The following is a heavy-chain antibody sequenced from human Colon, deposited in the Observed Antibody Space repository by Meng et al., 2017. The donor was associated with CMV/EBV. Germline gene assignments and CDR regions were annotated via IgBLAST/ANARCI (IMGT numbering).Heavy chain of an antibody. J-gene: IGHJ4*02. CDR3: ARGSVIASAVSFDH. V-gene: IGHV4-30-4*01. CDR2: IYTGGSA. CDR1: GGSGESGGYY. D-gene: IGHD2-21*01. Sequence: GGSGESGGYYWRWIRQPPGKGLQWLGHIYTGGSAYSNPSLKSRLSISLDTSKNQFSLSLRSVTAADTAVYYCARGSVIASAVSFDHWGQGTLVTVSS.